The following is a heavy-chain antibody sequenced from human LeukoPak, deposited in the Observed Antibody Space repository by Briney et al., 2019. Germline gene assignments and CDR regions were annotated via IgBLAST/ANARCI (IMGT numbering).Heavy chain of an antibody. Sequence: GRSPRLSCAASGFTFSSYAMHWVRQAPGKGLEWVAVISYDGSNKYYADSVKGRFTISRDNSKNTLYLQMNSLRAEDTAVYYCAKDLSDWRSYHLPAYWGQGALVTVSS. V-gene: IGHV3-30-3*01. J-gene: IGHJ4*02. CDR2: ISYDGSNK. D-gene: IGHD3-16*02. CDR3: AKDLSDWRSYHLPAY. CDR1: GFTFSSYA.